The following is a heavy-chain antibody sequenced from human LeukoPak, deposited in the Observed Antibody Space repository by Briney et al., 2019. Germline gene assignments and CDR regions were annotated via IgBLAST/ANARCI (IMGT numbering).Heavy chain of an antibody. D-gene: IGHD5-18*01. CDR2: INPNSGGT. V-gene: IGHV1-2*02. Sequence: ASVKVSCKASGYTFTGYYMHWVRHAPGQGLAWMGWINPNSGGTNYAQKFQGRFTMTRDTSISTAYMELSRLRSDDTAVYYCARGTLYSYGSDYWGQGTLVTVSS. J-gene: IGHJ4*02. CDR3: ARGTLYSYGSDY. CDR1: GYTFTGYY.